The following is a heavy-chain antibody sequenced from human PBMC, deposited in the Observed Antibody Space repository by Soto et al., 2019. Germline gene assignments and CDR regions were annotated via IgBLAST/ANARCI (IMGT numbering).Heavy chain of an antibody. J-gene: IGHJ4*02. CDR3: ARDRDYGGNRGDY. V-gene: IGHV1-18*01. CDR1: GHTFNTYG. D-gene: IGHD4-17*01. CDR2: INAYNGNT. Sequence: QIQLVQSGAEVKKPGASVKVSCKASGHTFNTYGISWVRQAPGQGLEWMGWINAYNGNTKYAQKFQGRVTMATDTSTSTAYMELRSLTSDDTAVYYCARDRDYGGNRGDYWGQGTLVTVSS.